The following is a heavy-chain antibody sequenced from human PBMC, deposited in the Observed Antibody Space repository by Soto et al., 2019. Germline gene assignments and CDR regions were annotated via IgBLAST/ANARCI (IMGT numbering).Heavy chain of an antibody. V-gene: IGHV4-34*01. J-gene: IGHJ4*02. D-gene: IGHD3-10*01. CDR3: ASRMGSGRYYFDY. Sequence: SETLSLTCALYGGSFSGYYWSWIRQSPGKGLEWIGEINGSGSINYNPSLKSRLTLSIDTSRNQFSLKLSSVTAADTAVFFCASRMGSGRYYFDYWGQGTLVTVSS. CDR1: GGSFSGYY. CDR2: INGSGSI.